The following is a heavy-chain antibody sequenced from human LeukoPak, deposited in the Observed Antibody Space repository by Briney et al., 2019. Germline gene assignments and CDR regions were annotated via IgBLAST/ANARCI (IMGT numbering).Heavy chain of an antibody. CDR1: GGAIASGGYS. CDR3: ARLAFYYDRSGPADWYFDL. Sequence: PLQTLSLTCTVSGGAIASGGYSWNWIRQSPGKGLEWIGCIYDRGPAYYSPSLKSRLTISVDTSKKQLSLKLKSVTAADTAVYYCARLAFYYDRSGPADWYFDLWSRGTLVTVSS. D-gene: IGHD3-22*01. CDR2: IYDRGPA. J-gene: IGHJ2*01. V-gene: IGHV4-30-2*06.